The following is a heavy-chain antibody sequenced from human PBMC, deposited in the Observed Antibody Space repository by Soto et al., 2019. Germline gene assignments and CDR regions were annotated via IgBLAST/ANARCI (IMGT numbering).Heavy chain of an antibody. CDR2: IWYDGSNK. V-gene: IGHV3-33*01. J-gene: IGHJ6*02. Sequence: SGGSLRLSCAASGFTFSSYGMHWVRQAPGKGLEWVAVIWYDGSNKYYADSVKGRFTISRDNSKNTLYLQMNSLRAEDTAVYYCARAMVRGYYYYGMDVWGQGTTVTAP. CDR1: GFTFSSYG. CDR3: ARAMVRGYYYYGMDV. D-gene: IGHD3-10*01.